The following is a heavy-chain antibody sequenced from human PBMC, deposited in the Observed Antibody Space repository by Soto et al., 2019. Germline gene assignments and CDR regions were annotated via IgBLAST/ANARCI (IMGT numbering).Heavy chain of an antibody. CDR1: GFTFSNYW. CDR2: INSDGSVS. CDR3: ARGDCVGGTCYSLAGSFYYYMDV. Sequence: GGSLRLSCAASGFTFSNYWMYWVRQAPGKGLEWVSRINSDGSVSSHADSVRGRLTISRDNVKNTLYLHMDSLRAEDTAVYFCARGDCVGGTCYSLAGSFYYYMDVWGKGTTVTVPS. D-gene: IGHD2-15*01. V-gene: IGHV3-74*01. J-gene: IGHJ6*03.